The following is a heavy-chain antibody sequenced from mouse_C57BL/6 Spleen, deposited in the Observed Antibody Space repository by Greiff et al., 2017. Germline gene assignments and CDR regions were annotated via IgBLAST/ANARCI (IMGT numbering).Heavy chain of an antibody. Sequence: EVMLQQSGPELVKPGASVKIPCKASGYTFTDYNMDWVKQSHGKSLEWIGDINPNNGGTIYNQKFKGKATLTVDKSSSTAYMELRSLTPEDTAVYYCARGGNYYGSSFPYYFDYWGQGTTLTVSS. CDR1: GYTFTDYN. D-gene: IGHD1-1*01. J-gene: IGHJ2*01. V-gene: IGHV1-18*01. CDR2: INPNNGGT. CDR3: ARGGNYYGSSFPYYFDY.